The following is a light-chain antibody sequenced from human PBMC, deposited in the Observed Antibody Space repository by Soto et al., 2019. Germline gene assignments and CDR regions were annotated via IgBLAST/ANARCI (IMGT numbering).Light chain of an antibody. CDR2: DAS. CDR3: QQRSNYA. Sequence: EIVLTQSRATLSLSPGERATLSCRASQSVSSYLAWYQQKPGQAPRLLIYDASNRATGIPARFSGSGSGTDFTLTISSLEPEDFAVYYCQQRSNYAFGPGTKVDIK. J-gene: IGKJ3*01. CDR1: QSVSSY. V-gene: IGKV3-11*01.